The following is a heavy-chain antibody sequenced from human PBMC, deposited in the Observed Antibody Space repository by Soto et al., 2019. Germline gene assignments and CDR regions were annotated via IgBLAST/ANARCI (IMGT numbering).Heavy chain of an antibody. V-gene: IGHV4-39*01. Sequence: QLHLQESGPGLVKPSETLSLTCTVSGDSFSTSNYYWGWIRQPPGKGLEWIGNIFYGGGTGVTYYSPSLKSRVIISVDTSKNQFFLKLRSITAADTAFYFCARRGGGDSLFDSWGQGKLVTVSS. CDR3: ARRGGGDSLFDS. CDR1: GDSFSTSNYY. CDR2: IFYGGGTGVT. D-gene: IGHD4-17*01. J-gene: IGHJ4*02.